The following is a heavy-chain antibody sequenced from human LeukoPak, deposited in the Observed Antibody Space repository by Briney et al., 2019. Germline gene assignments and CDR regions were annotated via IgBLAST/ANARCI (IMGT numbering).Heavy chain of an antibody. V-gene: IGHV3-30*18. J-gene: IGHJ4*02. CDR2: ISYDGSNK. CDR3: AKDVHDYVWGSYPGGDY. Sequence: QPGGSLRLSCAASGFTFSSYGMHWVRQAPGKGLEWVAVISYDGSNKYYADSVKGRFTISRDNSKNTLYLQMNSLRAEDTAVYYCAKDVHDYVWGSYPGGDYWGQGTLVTVSS. D-gene: IGHD3-16*02. CDR1: GFTFSSYG.